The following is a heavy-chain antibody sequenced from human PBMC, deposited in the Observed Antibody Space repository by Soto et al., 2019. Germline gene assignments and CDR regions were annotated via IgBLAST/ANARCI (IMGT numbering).Heavy chain of an antibody. D-gene: IGHD3-10*01. J-gene: IGHJ6*02. CDR1: GFTFSSYS. V-gene: IGHV3-21*01. CDR3: ARDRESMVRGPLYGMDV. CDR2: ISSSSSYI. Sequence: GGSLRLSCAASGFTFSSYSMNWVRQAPGKGLEWVSSISSSSSYIYYADSVKGRFTISRDNAKNSLYLQMNSLRAEDTAVYYCARDRESMVRGPLYGMDVWGQGTTVTVSS.